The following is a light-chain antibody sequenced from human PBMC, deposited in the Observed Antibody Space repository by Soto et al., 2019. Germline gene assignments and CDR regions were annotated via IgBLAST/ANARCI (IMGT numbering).Light chain of an antibody. J-gene: IGKJ5*01. CDR1: QSFSSY. V-gene: IGKV3-11*01. Sequence: EIFLTQSPATLSLSPGERATLSFRASQSFSSYLAGYQQKPGQAPRLLIYDASKRATGIPARFSGRGSGTDFTLHISSLEPEDFAVYYCQQRSNWPPVITFGQGTRLEIK. CDR3: QQRSNWPPVIT. CDR2: DAS.